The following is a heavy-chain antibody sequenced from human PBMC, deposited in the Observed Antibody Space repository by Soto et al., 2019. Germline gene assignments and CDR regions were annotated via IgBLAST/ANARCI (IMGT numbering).Heavy chain of an antibody. V-gene: IGHV3-30*18. CDR1: GFTFSSYC. Sequence: GGSLRLSCAASGFTFSSYCMHWVRRAPGKGLEWVAVISYDGTNNYYTESVKGRFTISRDNSKNTLFLQMNSLRAEDTAVYFCAKGDCSGGSCYFSAFDIWGQGTMVTLSS. CDR3: AKGDCSGGSCYFSAFDI. J-gene: IGHJ3*02. CDR2: ISYDGTNN. D-gene: IGHD2-15*01.